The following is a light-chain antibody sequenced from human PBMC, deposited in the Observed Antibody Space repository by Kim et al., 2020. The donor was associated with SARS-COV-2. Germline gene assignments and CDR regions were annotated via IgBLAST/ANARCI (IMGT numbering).Light chain of an antibody. CDR2: RNN. V-gene: IGLV1-47*01. CDR3: AAWDDSLVV. CDR1: SSNIGSNY. Sequence: QSVLTQPPSASGTPGQRVTISCSGSSSNIGSNYVYWYQQLPGTAPKLLIYRNNQRPSGVPDRFSGSKSGTSASLAISGIRSEDEADYYCAAWDDSLVVFGGGTQLTVL. J-gene: IGLJ2*01.